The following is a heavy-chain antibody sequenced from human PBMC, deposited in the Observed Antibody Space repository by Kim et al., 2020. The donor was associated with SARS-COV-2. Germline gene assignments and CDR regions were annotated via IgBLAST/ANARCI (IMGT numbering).Heavy chain of an antibody. J-gene: IGHJ4*02. V-gene: IGHV3-11*03. CDR3: AMSPRSWKFDY. D-gene: IGHD6-13*01. CDR1: GFTFSDYY. Sequence: GGSLRLSCAASGFTFSDYYMSWIRQAPGKGLEWVSYISSSSSYTDYADSVEGRFTISRDNAKNSLYLQMNSLRAEDTAVYYCAMSPRSWKFDYLGQGTLV. CDR2: ISSSSSYT.